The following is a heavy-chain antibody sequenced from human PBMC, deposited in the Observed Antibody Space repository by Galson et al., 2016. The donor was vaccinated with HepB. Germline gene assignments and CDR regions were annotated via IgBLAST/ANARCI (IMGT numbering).Heavy chain of an antibody. Sequence: SLRLSCAASGFTFSTYTMYWVRQAPGKGLEWVALISYDGNNKYYADSVKGRCTISRDNSENTLSLQMNSLRAEDTAVYYCARANRVNMVRGVITSAYYGMDVWGQGTTVTVSS. CDR3: ARANRVNMVRGVITSAYYGMDV. CDR1: GFTFSTYT. J-gene: IGHJ6*02. V-gene: IGHV3-30-3*01. CDR2: ISYDGNNK. D-gene: IGHD3-10*01.